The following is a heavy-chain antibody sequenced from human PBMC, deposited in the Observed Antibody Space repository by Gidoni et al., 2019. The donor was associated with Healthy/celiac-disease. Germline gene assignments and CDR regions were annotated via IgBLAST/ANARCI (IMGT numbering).Heavy chain of an antibody. J-gene: IGHJ4*02. CDR1: GFTFSSYA. Sequence: EVQLLESGGGLVQPGGSLRLSCAASGFTFSSYAMSWVRQAPGKGLEWVSAISGSGGSTYYADSVKGRFTISRDNSKNTLYLQMNSLRAEDTAVYYCAKDPLAHDILTGYYPYYFDYWGQGTLVTVSS. CDR3: AKDPLAHDILTGYYPYYFDY. CDR2: ISGSGGST. V-gene: IGHV3-23*01. D-gene: IGHD3-9*01.